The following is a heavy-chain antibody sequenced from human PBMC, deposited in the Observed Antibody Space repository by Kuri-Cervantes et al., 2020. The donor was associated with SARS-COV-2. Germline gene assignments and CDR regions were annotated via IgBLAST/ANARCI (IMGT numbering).Heavy chain of an antibody. CDR2: INHSGST. Sequence: SETLSLTCAVYGGSFSGYYWSWIRQPPGKGLEWIGEINHSGSTNYNPSLKSRVTISVDTSKNQFSLKLSSVTAADTAVYYCARLIGYSGCDYSFGYFDYWGQGTLVTVSS. CDR1: GGSFSGYY. V-gene: IGHV4-34*01. D-gene: IGHD5-12*01. CDR3: ARLIGYSGCDYSFGYFDY. J-gene: IGHJ4*02.